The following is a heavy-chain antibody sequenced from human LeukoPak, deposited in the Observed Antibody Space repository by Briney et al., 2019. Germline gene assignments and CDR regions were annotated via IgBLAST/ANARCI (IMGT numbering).Heavy chain of an antibody. CDR2: ISYDGSNK. V-gene: IGHV3-30*04. J-gene: IGHJ4*02. CDR1: GFPFSSYA. CDR3: ARDYGGYCSSTSCYAGGYFDY. Sequence: GGSLRLSCAASGFPFSSYAMHWVRQAPGKGLEWVAVISYDGSNKYYADSVKGRFTISRDNSKNTLYLQMNSLRAEDTAVYYCARDYGGYCSSTSCYAGGYFDYWGQGTLVTVSS. D-gene: IGHD2-2*01.